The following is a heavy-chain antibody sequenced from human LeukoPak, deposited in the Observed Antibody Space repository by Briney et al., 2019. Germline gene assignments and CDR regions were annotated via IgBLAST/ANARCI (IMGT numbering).Heavy chain of an antibody. D-gene: IGHD6-13*01. CDR2: IKLDGSEK. J-gene: IGHJ6*02. Sequence: PGGSLRLSCAASGFTFSNYWMTWVRQAPGKGLEWVANIKLDGSEKYYVDSVKGRFTISRDNAKNSVYLQMNSLRGEDTAVYYCAKQQVVRYYNMDVWGQGTTVTVSS. V-gene: IGHV3-7*01. CDR1: GFTFSNYW. CDR3: AKQQVVRYYNMDV.